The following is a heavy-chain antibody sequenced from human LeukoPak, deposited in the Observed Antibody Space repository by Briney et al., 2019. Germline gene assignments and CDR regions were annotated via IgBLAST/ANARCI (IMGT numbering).Heavy chain of an antibody. CDR3: AKGIGYCSGGSCYDY. J-gene: IGHJ4*02. CDR1: GFTFSSYD. V-gene: IGHV3-30*18. D-gene: IGHD2-15*01. CDR2: ISYDGSNK. Sequence: GGSLRLSCAASGFTFSSYDMYWVRQAPGKGLEWVAAISYDGSNKYYADSVKGRFTISRDNSKNTLYLQMNSLRAEDTAVYYCAKGIGYCSGGSCYDYWGQGTLVAVSS.